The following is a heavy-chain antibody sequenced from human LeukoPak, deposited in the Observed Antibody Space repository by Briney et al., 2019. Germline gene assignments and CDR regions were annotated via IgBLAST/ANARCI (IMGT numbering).Heavy chain of an antibody. Sequence: ASVKVSCKASGYTFTSYYMHWVRQAPGQGLEWMGIINPSGGSTSYAQKFQGRVTMTRDTSTSTVYMELSSLRSEDTAVYYCARRNLPTVTTSDYYYYYMDVWGKGTTVTVSS. CDR3: ARRNLPTVTTSDYYYYYMDV. V-gene: IGHV1-46*01. CDR2: INPSGGST. D-gene: IGHD4-11*01. CDR1: GYTFTSYY. J-gene: IGHJ6*03.